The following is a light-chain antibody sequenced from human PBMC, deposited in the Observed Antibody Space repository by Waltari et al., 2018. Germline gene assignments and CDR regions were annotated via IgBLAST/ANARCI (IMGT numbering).Light chain of an antibody. CDR3: QKYGTLPAT. Sequence: EIVLTQSPATLSLSLVERATLSCMASQSVSRTLAWYQQKPGQAHRLLIYYASSRATGIPDRFSGSGSGTDCSRTIIRLEPEDFAVYYCQKYGTLPATFGQGTKVEIK. CDR1: QSVSRT. V-gene: IGKV3-20*01. J-gene: IGKJ1*01. CDR2: YAS.